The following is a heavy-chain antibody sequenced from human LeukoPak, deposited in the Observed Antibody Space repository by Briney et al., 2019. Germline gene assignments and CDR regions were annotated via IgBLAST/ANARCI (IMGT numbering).Heavy chain of an antibody. D-gene: IGHD6-13*01. J-gene: IGHJ6*02. Sequence: TGGSLRLSCAASGFTVSNYDMHWVRQAPGKGLEWVSSISGSGGSTYYADSVKGRFTISRDNSKNTLYLQMNSLRADDTAVYYCAKEIAVAGDYSHYGMDVWGQGSTVTVSS. CDR2: ISGSGGST. V-gene: IGHV3-23*01. CDR3: AKEIAVAGDYSHYGMDV. CDR1: GFTVSNYD.